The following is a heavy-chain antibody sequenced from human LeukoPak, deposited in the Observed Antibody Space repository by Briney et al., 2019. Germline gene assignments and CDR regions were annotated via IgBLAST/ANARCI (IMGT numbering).Heavy chain of an antibody. CDR2: INWNSDSI. D-gene: IGHD3-10*01. Sequence: GGSLRLSCAVSGFTFDDYAMHWVRQVPGKGLEWVSGINWNSDSIGYADSVKGRFTISRDNSKNTLYLQMNSLRAEDTAVYYCAKDRGGYQLDYWGQGTLVTVSS. CDR1: GFTFDDYA. CDR3: AKDRGGYQLDY. V-gene: IGHV3-9*01. J-gene: IGHJ4*02.